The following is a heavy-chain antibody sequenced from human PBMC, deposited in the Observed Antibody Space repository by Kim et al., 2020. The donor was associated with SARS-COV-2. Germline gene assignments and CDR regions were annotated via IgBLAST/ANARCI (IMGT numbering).Heavy chain of an antibody. CDR3: ARVSLSSGWFGVDY. V-gene: IGHV3-13*01. D-gene: IGHD6-19*01. J-gene: IGHJ4*02. Sequence: GSLKGRFTISRENAKNSLYLQMNNVRAGDTAVYYCARVSLSSGWFGVDYWGQGALVTVSS.